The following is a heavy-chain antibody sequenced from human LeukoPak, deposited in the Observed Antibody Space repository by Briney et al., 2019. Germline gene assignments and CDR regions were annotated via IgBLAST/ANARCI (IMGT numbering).Heavy chain of an antibody. V-gene: IGHV3-48*03. CDR1: GFTFSSYE. D-gene: IGHD3-10*02. CDR2: ISSSGSTI. CDR3: AELGITMIGGV. Sequence: GGSMRLSCAASGFTFSSYEMNWVRQAPGKGLEWVSYISSSGSTIYYADSVKCRFTISRDNAKNSLYLQMNSLRAEDTAVYYCAELGITMIGGVWGKGTTVTISS. J-gene: IGHJ6*04.